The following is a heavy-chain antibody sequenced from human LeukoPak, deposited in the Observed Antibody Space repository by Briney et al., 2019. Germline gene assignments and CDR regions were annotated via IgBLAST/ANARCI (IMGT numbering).Heavy chain of an antibody. CDR1: GFTFASYA. CDR2: ISGSGGST. J-gene: IGHJ6*02. CDR3: TRDSGIYDSSGYYGLSYYGMDV. V-gene: IGHV3-23*01. D-gene: IGHD3-22*01. Sequence: GGSLRLSCAASGFTFASYAMTWVRQAPGKGLEWFSAISGSGGSTYYADSVKGRFTISRDNYKNTLYLQMNSLRAEDTAVYYCTRDSGIYDSSGYYGLSYYGMDVWGQGTTVTVSS.